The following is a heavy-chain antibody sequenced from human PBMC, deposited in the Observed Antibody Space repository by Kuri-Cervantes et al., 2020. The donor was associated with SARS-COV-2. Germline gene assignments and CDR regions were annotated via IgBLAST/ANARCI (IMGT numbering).Heavy chain of an antibody. Sequence: SVKVSCKASGGTFSSSAISWVRQAPGQGLEWMGRIIPIFVIANYAQKFQGRVTITADKSTSTAYLELSSLRSEDTAVYYCARVWYYYDSSGPPWYYYYGMDVWGQGTTVTVSS. J-gene: IGHJ6*02. CDR1: GGTFSSSA. D-gene: IGHD3-22*01. CDR3: ARVWYYYDSSGPPWYYYYGMDV. V-gene: IGHV1-69*04. CDR2: IIPIFVIA.